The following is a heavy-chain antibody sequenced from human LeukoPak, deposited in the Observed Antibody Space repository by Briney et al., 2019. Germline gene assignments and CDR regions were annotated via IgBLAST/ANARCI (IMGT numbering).Heavy chain of an antibody. Sequence: PSETLSLTCAVSGDSISSSHWWSWVRQSPGKGLEWIGEIYHSGNTNYNPSLKSRVTISVDTSKNQFSLKLSSVTAADTAVYYCARGPYCSGGSCYSGDQGTLYYFDYWGQGTLVTVSS. J-gene: IGHJ4*02. CDR3: ARGPYCSGGSCYSGDQGTLYYFDY. V-gene: IGHV4-4*02. CDR2: IYHSGNT. CDR1: GDSISSSHW. D-gene: IGHD2-15*01.